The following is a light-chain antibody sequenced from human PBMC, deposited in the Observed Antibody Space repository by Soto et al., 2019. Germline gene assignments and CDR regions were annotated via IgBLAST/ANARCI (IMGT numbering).Light chain of an antibody. V-gene: IGKV1-39*01. J-gene: IGKJ3*01. Sequence: DIQMTQSPSSLSASVGDRVTINCRASQTISSYLNWYQQKPGKAPKLLIYGASALQSGVPSRFSGSGSGTDFTLTIRSLQPDDFATYYYQQSYNLPRTFGPGTKVDIK. CDR2: GAS. CDR1: QTISSY. CDR3: QQSYNLPRT.